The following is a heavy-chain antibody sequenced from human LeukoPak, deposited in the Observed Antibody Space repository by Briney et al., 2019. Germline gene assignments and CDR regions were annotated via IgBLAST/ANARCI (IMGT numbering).Heavy chain of an antibody. J-gene: IGHJ4*02. CDR2: INHSGST. V-gene: IGHV4-34*01. CDR3: ARGSRWELPLDY. Sequence: SETLSLTCAVYGGSFSGYYWGWIRQSPGKGLEWIGEINHSGSTHYNPSLKSRVTISLDTSKNQFSLKLSSVTAADTAVYYCARGSRWELPLDYWGQGTLVTVSS. D-gene: IGHD1-26*01. CDR1: GGSFSGYY.